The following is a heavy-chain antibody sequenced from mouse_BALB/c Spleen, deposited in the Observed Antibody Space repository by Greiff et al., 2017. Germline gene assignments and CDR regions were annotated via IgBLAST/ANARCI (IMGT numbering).Heavy chain of an antibody. CDR3: ARGTALFDY. J-gene: IGHJ2*01. CDR1: GFTFSSYT. D-gene: IGHD1-2*01. Sequence: EVQLVESGGGLVQPGGSLKLSCAASGFTFSSYTMSWVRQTPEKRLEWVAYISNGGGSTYYPDTVKGRFTISRDNAKNTLYLQMSSLKSEDTAMYYCARGTALFDYWGQGTTLTVSS. V-gene: IGHV5-12-2*01. CDR2: ISNGGGST.